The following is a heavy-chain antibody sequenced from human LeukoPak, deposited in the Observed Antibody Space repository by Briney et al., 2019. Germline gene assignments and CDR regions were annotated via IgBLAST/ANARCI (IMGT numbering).Heavy chain of an antibody. CDR3: AANPYYYDSSGYLDY. V-gene: IGHV1-58*02. J-gene: IGHJ4*02. CDR2: IVVGSGNT. Sequence: AVKVSCKAPGFTLTSSAMPWVPLDRDPRLQCIGWIVVGSGNTNYAQKSQERVTITRDMSTSTAYMELSSLRSEDTAVYYCAANPYYYDSSGYLDYWGQGTLVTVSS. CDR1: GFTLTSSA. D-gene: IGHD3-22*01.